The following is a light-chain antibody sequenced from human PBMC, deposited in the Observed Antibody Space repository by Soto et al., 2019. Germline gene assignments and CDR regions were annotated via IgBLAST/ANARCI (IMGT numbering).Light chain of an antibody. CDR2: DVS. J-gene: IGKJ2*01. V-gene: IGKV3-20*01. CDR3: QQYGTSPYT. CDR1: QSVSRTY. Sequence: EIVLTQSPGTLSLSPGERATLSCRASQSVSRTYLAWYQQKPGQAPGLLIYDVSSRATGIPDRFSGSGSGIDFALTISRLEPEDFAVYYCQQYGTSPYTFGQGTKLEIK.